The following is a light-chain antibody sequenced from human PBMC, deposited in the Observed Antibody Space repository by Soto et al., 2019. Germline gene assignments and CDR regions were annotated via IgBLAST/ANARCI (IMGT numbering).Light chain of an antibody. CDR1: QSVSSSY. Sequence: EIVLTQSPATLSLSPGERATLSCRASQSVSSSYLAWYQQKPGQAPRLLIYGASSKATGIPDRFSGSGSGRDFTLTISRLEHDDFAVSYCHQYGSSPLFTFGPGTKVDIK. J-gene: IGKJ3*01. CDR3: HQYGSSPLFT. CDR2: GAS. V-gene: IGKV3-20*01.